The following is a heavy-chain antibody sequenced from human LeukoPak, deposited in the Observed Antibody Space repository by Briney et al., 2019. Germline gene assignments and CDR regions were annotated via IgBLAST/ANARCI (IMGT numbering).Heavy chain of an antibody. CDR2: ISAYNRNT. CDR3: ARLSKDIVVVPAAIDLDY. CDR1: GYTFTSYG. D-gene: IGHD2-2*01. J-gene: IGHJ4*02. Sequence: GASVKVSCKASGYTFTSYGISWVRQAPGQGLEWMGWISAYNRNTNYAQKLQGRVTMTTDTSTSTAYMELRSLRSDDTAVYYCARLSKDIVVVPAAIDLDYWGQGTLVTVSS. V-gene: IGHV1-18*01.